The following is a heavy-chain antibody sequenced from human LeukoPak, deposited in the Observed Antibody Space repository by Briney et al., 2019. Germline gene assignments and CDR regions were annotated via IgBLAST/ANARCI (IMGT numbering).Heavy chain of an antibody. CDR1: GFTFSNYW. D-gene: IGHD3-16*01. J-gene: IGHJ4*02. CDR2: IKEDGSEK. CDR3: ARDDEITFGAVN. V-gene: IGHV3-7*01. Sequence: GGSLRPSCAASGFTFSNYWMTWVRQAPGKGLEWVANIKEDGSEKYYVDSVKGRFTISRDNAKKSLHLEMNSLRAEDTAVYYCARDDEITFGAVNWGQGTLVTVSS.